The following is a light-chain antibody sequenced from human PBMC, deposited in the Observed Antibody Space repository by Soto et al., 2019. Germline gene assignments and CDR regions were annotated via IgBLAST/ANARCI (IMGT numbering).Light chain of an antibody. V-gene: IGKV1-5*03. J-gene: IGKJ1*01. CDR2: KAS. Sequence: DIQLTQSPSTLSASVGDRVTITCRASQSISSSLAWYQHKPGKAPKLLIYKASSLESGVPSRFSGSGSGTEFTLTISSLQSEDFAVYYCQQYKNWPPCTVGQGTKVDIK. CDR1: QSISSS. CDR3: QQYKNWPPCT.